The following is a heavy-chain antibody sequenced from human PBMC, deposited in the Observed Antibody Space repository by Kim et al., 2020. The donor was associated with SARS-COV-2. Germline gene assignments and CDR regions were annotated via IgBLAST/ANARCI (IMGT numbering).Heavy chain of an antibody. Sequence: GESLKISCKASGYIFTNYFFAWLRHVPGRGLEWIGITDPDNSKTTYNPSFQGQVTISVDNSIATAYLHWSSVKASDTAIYYCARQWDQFFDYWGQGTLVTVSS. CDR1: GYIFTNYF. V-gene: IGHV5-51*01. CDR3: ARQWDQFFDY. D-gene: IGHD1-26*01. CDR2: TDPDNSKT. J-gene: IGHJ4*02.